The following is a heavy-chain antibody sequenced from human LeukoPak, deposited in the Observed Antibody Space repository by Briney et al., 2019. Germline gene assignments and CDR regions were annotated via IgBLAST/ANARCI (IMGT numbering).Heavy chain of an antibody. CDR1: GGSISSYY. J-gene: IGHJ6*03. CDR2: IYYSGST. CDR3: ARVRWDYYMDV. V-gene: IGHV4-59*12. Sequence: SETLSLTCTVSGGSISSYYWSWIRQPPGKGLEWIGYIYYSGSTNYNPSLKSRVTMSVDTSKNQFSLKLSSVTAADTAVYYCARVRWDYYMDVWGKGTTVTISS. D-gene: IGHD1-26*01.